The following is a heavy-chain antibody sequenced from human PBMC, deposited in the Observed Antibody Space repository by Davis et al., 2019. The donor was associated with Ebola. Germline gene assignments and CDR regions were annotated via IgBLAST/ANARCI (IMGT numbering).Heavy chain of an antibody. Sequence: PGGSLRLSCAASGFTFSDYAMHWVRQAPGKGLEWVAYISYDGSSKNHAESVKGRFTISRDNSKSTLYLQMNSVRAEDTAVYYCAALVRPTDAFDIWGQGTMVTVSS. CDR3: AALVRPTDAFDI. CDR1: GFTFSDYA. D-gene: IGHD4-17*01. J-gene: IGHJ3*02. CDR2: ISYDGSSK. V-gene: IGHV3-30*04.